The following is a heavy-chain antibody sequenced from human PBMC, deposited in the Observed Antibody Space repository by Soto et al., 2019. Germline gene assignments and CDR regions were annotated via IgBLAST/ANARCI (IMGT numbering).Heavy chain of an antibody. D-gene: IGHD3-22*01. CDR2: INPNSGGT. CDR1: GYTFTGYY. V-gene: IGHV1-2*02. CDR3: ARDDYDSSGHREYY. J-gene: IGHJ4*02. Sequence: ASVKVSCKASGYTFTGYYMHWVRQAPGQGLEWMGWINPNSGGTNYAQKFQGRVTMTRDTSISTAYMELSRLRSDDTAVYYCARDDYDSSGHREYYWGQGTLVTVSS.